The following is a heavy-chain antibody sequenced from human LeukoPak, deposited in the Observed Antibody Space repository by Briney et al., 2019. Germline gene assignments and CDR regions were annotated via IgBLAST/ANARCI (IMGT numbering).Heavy chain of an antibody. D-gene: IGHD3-22*01. Sequence: SETPSLTCTVSGGSIINYYWSWIRQSAGTGLEWVGRIYITGSTNYNPSLQSRLSMSVDTSKNQFSLRLTSVSAADTAVYYCARLKYYDSTGYSPGHYMDVWGKGITVTVSS. V-gene: IGHV4-4*07. J-gene: IGHJ6*03. CDR2: IYITGST. CDR3: ARLKYYDSTGYSPGHYMDV. CDR1: GGSIINYY.